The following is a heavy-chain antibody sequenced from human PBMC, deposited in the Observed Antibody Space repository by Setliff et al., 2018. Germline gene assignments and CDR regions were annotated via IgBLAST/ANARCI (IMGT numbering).Heavy chain of an antibody. CDR3: ATKDYDTSGYYRPFGF. V-gene: IGHV1-24*01. Sequence: ASVKVSCKVSGSTLTELTMYWVRQAPGKGLEWMGSFNPEDDEIIYAQKFLGRVTMTEDTSTDTAYMELGSLRSEDTAVYYCATKDYDTSGYYRPFGFWGQGTLVTVSS. CDR1: GSTLTELT. J-gene: IGHJ4*01. D-gene: IGHD3-22*01. CDR2: FNPEDDEI.